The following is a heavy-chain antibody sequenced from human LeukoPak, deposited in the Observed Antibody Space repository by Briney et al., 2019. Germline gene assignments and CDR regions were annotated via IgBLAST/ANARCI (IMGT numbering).Heavy chain of an antibody. CDR2: IYHSGST. J-gene: IGHJ4*02. CDR3: ARDLVDSGGYYFDY. V-gene: IGHV4-59*12. CDR1: GGSINNYY. Sequence: KPSETLSLTCTVSGGSINNYYWSWIRQPPGKGLEWIGQIYHSGSTNYSPSLKSRVTISVDKPKNHLSLKLSSVTAADTATYYCARDLVDSGGYYFDYWGQGTLVTVSS. D-gene: IGHD3-22*01.